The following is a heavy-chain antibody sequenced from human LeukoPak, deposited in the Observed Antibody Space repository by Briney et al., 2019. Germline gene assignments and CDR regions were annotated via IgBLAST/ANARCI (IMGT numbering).Heavy chain of an antibody. CDR3: ARASVVTPLNAFDI. CDR1: GFSLSTSGVG. CDR2: IYWDDDK. V-gene: IGHV2-5*02. Sequence: ESGPTLVNPTQTLTLTCTFSGFSLSTSGVGVGWIRQPPGKALEWLALIYWDDDKRYSPSLKSRLTITKDTSKNQVVLTMTNMDPVDTATYYCARASVVTPLNAFDIWGQGTMVTVSS. J-gene: IGHJ3*02. D-gene: IGHD4-23*01.